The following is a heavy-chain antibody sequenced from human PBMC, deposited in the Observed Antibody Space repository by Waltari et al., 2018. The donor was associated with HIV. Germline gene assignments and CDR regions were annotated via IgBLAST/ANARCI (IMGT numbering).Heavy chain of an antibody. Sequence: QLVQSGHEMKKPGASVKVSCKASGYTFPNYGITWVRQVPGQGLEWMGWISGYNGVTNYAQNFRGRVTMTTDASTTTAHMELTRLTSDDTAIYYCARETDYEILTGYYGGALDIWGQGTMVIVSS. CDR2: ISGYNGVT. D-gene: IGHD3-9*01. V-gene: IGHV1-18*01. CDR1: GYTFPNYG. CDR3: ARETDYEILTGYYGGALDI. J-gene: IGHJ3*02.